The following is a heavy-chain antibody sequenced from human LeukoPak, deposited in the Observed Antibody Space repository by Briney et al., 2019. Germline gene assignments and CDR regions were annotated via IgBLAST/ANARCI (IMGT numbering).Heavy chain of an antibody. CDR3: ARDRLGDYYFDY. D-gene: IGHD4-17*01. V-gene: IGHV3-23*01. Sequence: GGSLRLSCAASGFSFSSYAMSWVRQAPGKGLEWVSAISGSGGSTYYADSVKGRFTISRDNSKNTLYLQMNSLRAEDTAVYYCARDRLGDYYFDYWGQGTLVTVSS. CDR1: GFSFSSYA. J-gene: IGHJ4*02. CDR2: ISGSGGST.